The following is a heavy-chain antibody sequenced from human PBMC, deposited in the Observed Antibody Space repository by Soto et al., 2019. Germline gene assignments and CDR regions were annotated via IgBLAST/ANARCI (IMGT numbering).Heavy chain of an antibody. D-gene: IGHD3-22*01. CDR3: ARGGYYDSSGSRNYHYYGMDV. J-gene: IGHJ6*02. V-gene: IGHV1-18*01. CDR2: VSPYNDDT. CDR1: GYSFSSYG. Sequence: ASVKVSCKASGYSFSSYGVNWVRQAPGQGLEWLGWVSPYNDDTKYSQKLQGRVTLTTDTSSRTAYMTLRSLRSDDTAVYFCARGGYYDSSGSRNYHYYGMDVWGQGTMVTVSS.